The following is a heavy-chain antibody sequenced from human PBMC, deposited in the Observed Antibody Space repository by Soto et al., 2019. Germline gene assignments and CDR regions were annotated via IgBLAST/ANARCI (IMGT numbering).Heavy chain of an antibody. CDR3: VKDESINWYSGHFRH. V-gene: IGHV3-9*01. CDR2: INWNSGSI. CDR1: GFTFDDYA. J-gene: IGHJ1*01. Sequence: EVQLVESGGGLVQPGRSLRLSCAASGFTFDDYAMHWVRQVPGKGLEWVSGINWNSGSIGYGDSVKGRFAISRDNAKNYLHLQMNSLSAEDKAFYYCVKDESINWYSGHFRHWGQGTLVTVSS. D-gene: IGHD6-13*01.